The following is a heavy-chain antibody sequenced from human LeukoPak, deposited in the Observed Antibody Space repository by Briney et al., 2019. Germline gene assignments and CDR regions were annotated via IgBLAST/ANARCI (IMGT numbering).Heavy chain of an antibody. CDR1: GFTFSSYA. Sequence: GGSLRLSCAASGFTFSSYAMSWVRQAPGKGLEWVSAISGSGGSTYYADSVKGRFTISRDNSKNTLYLQMNSLRAEDTAVYYCAKGSNSGITMARGVIKSYFDYWGQGTLVTVSS. CDR2: ISGSGGST. CDR3: AKGSNSGITMARGVIKSYFDY. J-gene: IGHJ4*02. V-gene: IGHV3-23*01. D-gene: IGHD3-10*01.